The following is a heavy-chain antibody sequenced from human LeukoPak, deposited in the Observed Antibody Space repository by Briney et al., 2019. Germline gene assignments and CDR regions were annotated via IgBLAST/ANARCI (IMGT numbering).Heavy chain of an antibody. CDR1: GGSISSSSYY. CDR2: IYYGGST. CDR3: AGEYYDFWSGYEDYYMDV. D-gene: IGHD3-3*01. Sequence: SETLSLTCTVSGGSISSSSYYWGWIRQPPGKGLEWIGSIYYGGSTYYNPSLKSRVTISVDTSKNQFSLKLSSVTAADTAVYYCAGEYYDFWSGYEDYYMDVWGKGTTVTVSS. V-gene: IGHV4-39*07. J-gene: IGHJ6*03.